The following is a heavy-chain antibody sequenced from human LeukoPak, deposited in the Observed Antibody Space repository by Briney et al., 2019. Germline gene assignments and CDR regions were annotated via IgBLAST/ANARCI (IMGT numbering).Heavy chain of an antibody. Sequence: GGSLRLSCAASGFTFSSYAMSWVRQAPGKGLEWVSSISGSGGNTYYADSVKGRFTISRDNAKNTLYLQMNSLRAEDTAVYYCTRASYSGYDSFDIWGQGTMVTVSS. CDR3: TRASYSGYDSFDI. J-gene: IGHJ3*02. D-gene: IGHD5-12*01. V-gene: IGHV3-23*01. CDR2: ISGSGGNT. CDR1: GFTFSSYA.